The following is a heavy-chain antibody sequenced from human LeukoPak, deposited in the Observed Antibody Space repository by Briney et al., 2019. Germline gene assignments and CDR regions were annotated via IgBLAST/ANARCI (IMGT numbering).Heavy chain of an antibody. Sequence: ASVKVSCKASGYTFIDYYIHWVRQAPGQGLEWMGRINPNSGGTNYAQKFQGGVTMTRDTSISTAYMELSRLRSDDTAVYYCASGIHTYSAYDYADYWGQGTLVTVFS. CDR3: ASGIHTYSAYDYADY. J-gene: IGHJ4*02. CDR2: INPNSGGT. D-gene: IGHD5-12*01. V-gene: IGHV1-2*06. CDR1: GYTFIDYY.